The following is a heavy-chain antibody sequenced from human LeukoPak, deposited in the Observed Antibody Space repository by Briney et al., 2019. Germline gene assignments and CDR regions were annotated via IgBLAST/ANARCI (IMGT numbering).Heavy chain of an antibody. V-gene: IGHV4-59*08. CDR1: GGSISSHY. CDR2: IYYSGST. D-gene: IGHD3-22*01. J-gene: IGHJ3*02. CDR3: ASMYYYDSSGFAFDI. Sequence: SESLSLTCTVSGGSISSHYWSWIRQPPGKGLEWIGYIYYSGSTNYNPSLKSRVTISVDTSKNQFSLKLSSVTAADTAVYYCASMYYYDSSGFAFDIWGQGTMVTVSS.